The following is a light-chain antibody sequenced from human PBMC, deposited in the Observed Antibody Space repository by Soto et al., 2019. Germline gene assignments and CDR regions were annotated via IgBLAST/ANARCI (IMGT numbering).Light chain of an antibody. CDR3: QQYNIFGT. CDR2: DAS. J-gene: IGKJ1*01. CDR1: QSVSSW. Sequence: DIQMTQSPSALSASVGERVTSTCLASQSVSSWLPWYQQKPGKAPRLLIYDASYLERGVPSRLSVSGSGTEFTLTISDLQPDDLATCYCQQYNIFGTFVPGTKVAIK. V-gene: IGKV1-5*01.